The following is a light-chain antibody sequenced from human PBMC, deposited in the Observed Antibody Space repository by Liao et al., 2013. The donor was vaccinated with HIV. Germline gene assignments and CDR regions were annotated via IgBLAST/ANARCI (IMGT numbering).Light chain of an antibody. CDR3: QVWDSSSDSGV. Sequence: SYELTQPPSVSVAPGKTARITCSGDALPKQYAYWYQQKPGQAPVLVIYKDSERPSGIPERFSGSNSGNTATLTISRVEAGDEADYYCQVWDSSSDSGVFGGGTKLTVL. J-gene: IGLJ3*02. V-gene: IGLV3-21*04. CDR2: KDS. CDR1: ALPKQY.